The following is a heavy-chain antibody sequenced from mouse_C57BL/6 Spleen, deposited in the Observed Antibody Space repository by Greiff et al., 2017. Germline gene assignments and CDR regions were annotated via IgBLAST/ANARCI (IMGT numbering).Heavy chain of an antibody. J-gene: IGHJ3*01. D-gene: IGHD6-1*01. CDR2: IDPENGDT. Sequence: EVQLQQSGAELVRPGASVKLSCTASGFTFKNYYMPWVKQRPEQGLEWIGWIDPENGDTDYASKFQGKATITADTSSNTAYLQLSSLTSEDTAVYYCTNPCQLADWGQGTLVTVSA. V-gene: IGHV14-4*01. CDR1: GFTFKNYY. CDR3: TNPCQLAD.